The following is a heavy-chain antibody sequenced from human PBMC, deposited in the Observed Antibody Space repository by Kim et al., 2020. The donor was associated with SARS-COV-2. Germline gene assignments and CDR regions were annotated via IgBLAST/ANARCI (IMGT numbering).Heavy chain of an antibody. Sequence: KNYVDSVKGRFTISRDNSKNTLSLQMDSLRAEDTAVYFCAREGTTRLLDYWGQGTLVTVSS. D-gene: IGHD4-17*01. CDR3: AREGTTRLLDY. J-gene: IGHJ4*02. V-gene: IGHV3-33*01. CDR2: K.